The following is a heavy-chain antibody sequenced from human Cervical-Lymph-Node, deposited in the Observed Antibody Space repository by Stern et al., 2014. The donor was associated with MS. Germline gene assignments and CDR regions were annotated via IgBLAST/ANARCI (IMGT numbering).Heavy chain of an antibody. CDR2: ISYDGITK. CDR3: AGGGYGGNSNFDY. Sequence: VQLLESGGGVVQPGRSLRLSCAASGFTFSNDAMHWVRQAPGKGLEWVAVISYDGITKYYADSVKGRFTISRDNSKNTLYLQTNSLRTEDTAVYYCAGGGYGGNSNFDYWGQGTLVTVSS. D-gene: IGHD4-23*01. CDR1: GFTFSNDA. J-gene: IGHJ4*02. V-gene: IGHV3-30-3*01.